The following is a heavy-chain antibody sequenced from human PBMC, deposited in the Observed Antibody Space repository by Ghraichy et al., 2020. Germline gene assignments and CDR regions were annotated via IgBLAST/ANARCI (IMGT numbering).Heavy chain of an antibody. CDR2: IYYSGST. J-gene: IGHJ4*02. V-gene: IGHV4-59*01. Sequence: SETLSLTCTVSGGSISSYYWSWIRQPPGKGLEWIGYIYYSGSTNYNPSLKSRVTISVDTSKNQFSLKLSSVTAADTAVYYCARGNYDILTGYYNPDYFDYWGQGTLVTVSS. CDR1: GGSISSYY. CDR3: ARGNYDILTGYYNPDYFDY. D-gene: IGHD3-9*01.